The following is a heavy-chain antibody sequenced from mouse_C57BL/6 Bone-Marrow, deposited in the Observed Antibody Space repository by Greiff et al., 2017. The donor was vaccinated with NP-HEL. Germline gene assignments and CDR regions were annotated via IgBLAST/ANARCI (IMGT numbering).Heavy chain of an antibody. CDR1: GYTFTSYG. D-gene: IGHD1-1*01. V-gene: IGHV1-81*01. Sequence: VQRVESGAELARPGASVKLSCKASGYTFTSYGISWVKQRTGQGLEWIGEIYPRSGNTYYNEKFKGKATLTADKSSSTAYMELRSLTSEDSAVYFCAVITTVEGYFDVWGTGTTVTVSS. CDR3: AVITTVEGYFDV. J-gene: IGHJ1*03. CDR2: IYPRSGNT.